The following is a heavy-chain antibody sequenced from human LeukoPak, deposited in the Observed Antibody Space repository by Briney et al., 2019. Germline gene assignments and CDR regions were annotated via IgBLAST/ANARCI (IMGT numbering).Heavy chain of an antibody. CDR2: IYYSGST. J-gene: IGHJ5*02. CDR1: GHSISSGDYY. CDR3: ARGIAARFDP. V-gene: IGHV4-30-4*01. D-gene: IGHD6-6*01. Sequence: PSETLSLTCTASGHSISSGDYYCSWIRQPPGKGLEWIGYIYYSGSTYYNPSLKSRVTISVDTSKNQFSLKLSSVTAADTAVYYCARGIAARFDPWGQGTLVTVSS.